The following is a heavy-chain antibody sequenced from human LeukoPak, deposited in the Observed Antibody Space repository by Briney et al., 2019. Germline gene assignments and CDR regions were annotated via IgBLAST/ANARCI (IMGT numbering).Heavy chain of an antibody. CDR1: GFNFNYYG. CDR2: IRYDGSNK. CDR3: AKDLGYCSTTTCLSIDY. Sequence: GSLRLSCAASGFNFNYYGMHWVRQAPGKGLEWVAFIRYDGSNKYYADSVKGRFTISRDNSENTLYLQMNSLRAEDTAVYYCAKDLGYCSTTTCLSIDYWGQGTLVTVSS. D-gene: IGHD2-2*01. V-gene: IGHV3-30*02. J-gene: IGHJ4*02.